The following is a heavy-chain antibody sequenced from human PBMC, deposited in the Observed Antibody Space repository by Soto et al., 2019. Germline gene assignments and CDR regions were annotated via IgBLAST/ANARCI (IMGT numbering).Heavy chain of an antibody. CDR3: AREGPTVGATSTLDY. V-gene: IGHV1-2*04. D-gene: IGHD1-26*01. CDR2: INPNSGGT. Sequence: QVQLVQSGAEVKKPGASVKVSCKASGYTFTGYYMHWVRQAPGQGLEWMGWINPNSGGTNYAQKLQGWVPMNRHPPFSTACMSLSRLRSDDTAVDYCAREGPTVGATSTLDYWGQGTLVAVSP. CDR1: GYTFTGYY. J-gene: IGHJ4*02.